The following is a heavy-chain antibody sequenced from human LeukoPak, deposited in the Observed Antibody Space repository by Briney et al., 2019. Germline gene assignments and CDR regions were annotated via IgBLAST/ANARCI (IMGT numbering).Heavy chain of an antibody. V-gene: IGHV1-24*01. CDR1: GYTLNELS. Sequence: ASVKVSCKVSGYTLNELSMHWVRQAPGEGLEWMGGLDPEDGETIYAENFQGRVTLTEDTSTNTAYVDLSSLRSEDTAVYYCATGPRGSYGAYFYFDHWGPGTLVTVSS. CDR2: LDPEDGET. D-gene: IGHD3-16*01. CDR3: ATGPRGSYGAYFYFDH. J-gene: IGHJ4*02.